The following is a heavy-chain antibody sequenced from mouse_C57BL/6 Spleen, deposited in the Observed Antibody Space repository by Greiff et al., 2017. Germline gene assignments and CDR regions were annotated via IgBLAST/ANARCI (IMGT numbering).Heavy chain of an antibody. J-gene: IGHJ2*01. CDR3: ATQAKDFDY. CDR1: GYTFTSYW. Sequence: VQLHQSGAELVMPGASVKLSCKASGYTFTSYWMHWVKQRPGQGLEWIGEIDPSDSYTNYNQKFKGKSTLTVDKSSSTAYMQLSSLTSEDSAVYYCATQAKDFDYWGQGTTLTVSS. V-gene: IGHV1-69*01. CDR2: IDPSDSYT. D-gene: IGHD3-2*02.